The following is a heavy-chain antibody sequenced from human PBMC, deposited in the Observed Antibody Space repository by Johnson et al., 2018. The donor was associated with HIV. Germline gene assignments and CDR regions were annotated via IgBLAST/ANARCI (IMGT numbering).Heavy chain of an antibody. V-gene: IGHV3-64*01. CDR1: GLSFSSYG. J-gene: IGHJ3*02. Sequence: VQLVESGGGVVQPGKSLTLSCVVSGLSFSSYGMHWVRQAPGKGLEYVSAISSNGGSTYYANSVKGRFTISRDDSKNTLYLQMNSLKTEDTAVYYCTTESGYSGYDLQLGAFDIWGQGTMVTVSS. CDR2: ISSNGGST. D-gene: IGHD5-12*01. CDR3: TTESGYSGYDLQLGAFDI.